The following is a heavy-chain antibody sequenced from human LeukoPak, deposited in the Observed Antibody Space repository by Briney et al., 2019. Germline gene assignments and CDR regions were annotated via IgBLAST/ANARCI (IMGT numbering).Heavy chain of an antibody. V-gene: IGHV3-23*01. Sequence: GTLRLTCAASAFTFNSYAMSRLPPAPGKGLKGVTNLSGSGGSTYYAESVKGRFTISRDNSKNTLYLQMNSLRAEDTAVYYCAKVPHESSGWYVLFDYWGQGTLVTVSS. CDR3: AKVPHESSGWYVLFDY. CDR2: LSGSGGST. J-gene: IGHJ4*02. D-gene: IGHD6-19*01. CDR1: AFTFNSYA.